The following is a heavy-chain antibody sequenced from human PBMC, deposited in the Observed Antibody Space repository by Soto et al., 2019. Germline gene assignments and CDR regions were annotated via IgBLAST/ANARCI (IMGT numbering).Heavy chain of an antibody. CDR3: ATNHDDIIGQTPLLLDS. V-gene: IGHV4-31*03. D-gene: IGHD3-22*01. CDR1: GDSIGTGGYY. CDR2: IHYSGST. Sequence: SETLSLTCTVSGDSIGTGGYYWDWIRQHPGKGPEWIGYIHYSGSTYYNPSLKSRLTISIDTSKNQFSLHLSSVTAADTAVYYCATNHDDIIGQTPLLLDSWGQGTLVTVSS. J-gene: IGHJ4*02.